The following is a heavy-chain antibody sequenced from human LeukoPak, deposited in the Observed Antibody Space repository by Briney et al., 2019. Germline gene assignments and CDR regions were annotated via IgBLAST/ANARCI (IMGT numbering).Heavy chain of an antibody. D-gene: IGHD6-13*01. J-gene: IGHJ6*03. Sequence: ASVKVSCKASGYTFTSYGISWVRQAPGQGLEWMGWISAYNGNTNYAQKLQGRVTMTTDTSTSTAYMELRSLRSDDTAVYYCAREGIAAAGSEGYYYYMDVWGKGTTVTVSS. CDR3: AREGIAAAGSEGYYYYMDV. V-gene: IGHV1-18*01. CDR2: ISAYNGNT. CDR1: GYTFTSYG.